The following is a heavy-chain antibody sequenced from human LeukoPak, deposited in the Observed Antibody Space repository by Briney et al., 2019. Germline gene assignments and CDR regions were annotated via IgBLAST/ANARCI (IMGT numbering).Heavy chain of an antibody. CDR1: GFTFSSYS. V-gene: IGHV3-21*01. Sequence: GGSLRLSCAASGFTFSSYSMNWVRQAPGKGLEWVSSISSSSSYIYYADSVKGRFTISRDNAKNSLYLQMNSLRAKDTAVYYCARDPSTWIQLWLTGYFDYWGQGTLVTVSS. J-gene: IGHJ4*02. CDR2: ISSSSSYI. CDR3: ARDPSTWIQLWLTGYFDY. D-gene: IGHD5-18*01.